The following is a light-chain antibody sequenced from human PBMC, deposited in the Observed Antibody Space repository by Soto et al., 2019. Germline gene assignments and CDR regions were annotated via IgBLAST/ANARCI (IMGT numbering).Light chain of an antibody. CDR2: TNT. CDR1: SSNVGGNP. Sequence: ALTQPPSASGTPGQRVTISCSGSSSNVGGNPVNWYQHVPTTAPKLLIYTNTQRPSGVPDRFSGSKSGTSASLAISGLQSEDEADYYCASWDASLNGPVFGTGTKVTVL. V-gene: IGLV1-44*01. CDR3: ASWDASLNGPV. J-gene: IGLJ1*01.